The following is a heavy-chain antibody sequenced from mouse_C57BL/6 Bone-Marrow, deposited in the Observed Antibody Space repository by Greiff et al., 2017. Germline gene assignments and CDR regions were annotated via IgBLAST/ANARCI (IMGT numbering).Heavy chain of an antibody. D-gene: IGHD1-1*01. V-gene: IGHV3-6*01. CDR1: GYSITSGYY. CDR3: ARETDYGSTPRY. J-gene: IGHJ3*01. CDR2: ISYDGSN. Sequence: ESGPGLVKPSQSLSLTCSVTGYSITSGYYWNWIRQFPGNKLEWMGYISYDGSNNYNPSLKNRISITRDTSKNQFFLKLNSVTTEGTATYYCARETDYGSTPRYWGQGTLVTVSA.